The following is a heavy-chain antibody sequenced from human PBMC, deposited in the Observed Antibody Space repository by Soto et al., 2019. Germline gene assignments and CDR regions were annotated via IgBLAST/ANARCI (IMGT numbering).Heavy chain of an antibody. D-gene: IGHD4-17*01. CDR3: AKADYGAYVFVVGWYFDL. V-gene: IGHV3-9*01. J-gene: IGHJ2*01. CDR1: GFTFDDYA. Sequence: EVQLVESGGGLVQPGRSLRLSCAASGFTFDDYAMHWVRQAPRKGLEWVSGISWNSGSIGYADSVKGRFTISRDNAKNSLYLQMNSLRAEDTAWYYGAKADYGAYVFVVGWYFDLLGRGTLVTVSS. CDR2: ISWNSGSI.